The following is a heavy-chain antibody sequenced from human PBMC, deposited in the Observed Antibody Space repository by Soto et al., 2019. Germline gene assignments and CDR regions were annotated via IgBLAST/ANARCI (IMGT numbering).Heavy chain of an antibody. Sequence: SETLSLTYSVSTGSMRTYYWTWIRQSPGKGLEWIGQISHTGRTKYNPSLESRVTISVDTSRKQFSLKLTSVTAADTALYYCARDDTTGLFDFWGQGTLVTVSS. CDR2: ISHTGRT. J-gene: IGHJ4*02. CDR3: ARDDTTGLFDF. CDR1: TGSMRTYY. V-gene: IGHV4-59*01. D-gene: IGHD4-17*01.